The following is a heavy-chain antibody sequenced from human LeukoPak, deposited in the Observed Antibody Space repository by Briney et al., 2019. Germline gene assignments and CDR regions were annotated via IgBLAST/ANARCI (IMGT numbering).Heavy chain of an antibody. CDR3: AESPLEVAVAGTEKGFRY. V-gene: IGHV1-69*02. CDR2: IIPILGIA. CDR1: GGTFSSYT. Sequence: SVKVSCKASGGTFSSYTISWVRQAPGQGLEWMGRIIPILGIANYAQKLQGRVTITADKSTSTAYMELSSLRSEDTAVYYCAESPLEVAVAGTEKGFRYWGQGTLVTVSS. J-gene: IGHJ4*02. D-gene: IGHD6-19*01.